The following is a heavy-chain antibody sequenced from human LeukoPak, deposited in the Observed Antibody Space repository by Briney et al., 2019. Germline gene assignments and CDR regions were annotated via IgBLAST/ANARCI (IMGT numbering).Heavy chain of an antibody. Sequence: PGGSLRLSCAASGFSFSGSWMSWVRQAPGKGLECVANIKPDGSEKYYVDSVKGRFTISRDNAKNSLYLQMNSLRAEDTAVYYCAREIVVVHVIDYWGQGTLVTVSS. J-gene: IGHJ4*02. CDR3: AREIVVVHVIDY. CDR1: GFSFSGSW. D-gene: IGHD3-22*01. CDR2: IKPDGSEK. V-gene: IGHV3-7*01.